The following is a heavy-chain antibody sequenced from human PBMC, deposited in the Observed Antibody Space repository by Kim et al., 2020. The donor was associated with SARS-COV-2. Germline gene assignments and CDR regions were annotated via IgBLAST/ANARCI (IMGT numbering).Heavy chain of an antibody. D-gene: IGHD2-21*01. Sequence: SETLSLTCTVSGGSISSGGYYWSWIRQHPGKGLEWIGYIYYSGSTYYNPSLKSRVTISVDTSKNQFSLKLSSVTAADTAVYYCARGLAVWWYLDYWGQGTLVTVSS. CDR3: ARGLAVWWYLDY. J-gene: IGHJ4*02. CDR2: IYYSGST. V-gene: IGHV4-31*03. CDR1: GGSISSGGYY.